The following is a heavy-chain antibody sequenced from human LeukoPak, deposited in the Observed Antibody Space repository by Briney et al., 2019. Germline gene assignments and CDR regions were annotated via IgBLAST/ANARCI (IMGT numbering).Heavy chain of an antibody. Sequence: ASVKVSCKASGYTFTGYYMHWVRQAPGQGLEWMGWINPNSGGTHSAQKFQGRVSMTRDTSISTAYLELSRLRSDDMAVYYCAREYSGTGIDAFDIWGQGTMVTVSS. CDR2: INPNSGGT. J-gene: IGHJ3*02. CDR3: AREYSGTGIDAFDI. V-gene: IGHV1-2*02. CDR1: GYTFTGYY. D-gene: IGHD1-26*01.